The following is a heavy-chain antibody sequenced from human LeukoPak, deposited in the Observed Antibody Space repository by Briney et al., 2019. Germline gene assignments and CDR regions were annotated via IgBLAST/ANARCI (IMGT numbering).Heavy chain of an antibody. V-gene: IGHV3-30-3*01. Sequence: PGGSLRLSCAASGLTFSSYAMHWVRQAPGKGLEWVAVISYDGSNKYYADSVKGRFTISRDNSKNTLYLQMNSLRAEDTAVYYCARVHGYNWGTGGAWGQGTLVTVSS. D-gene: IGHD5-24*01. CDR1: GLTFSSYA. J-gene: IGHJ5*02. CDR3: ARVHGYNWGTGGA. CDR2: ISYDGSNK.